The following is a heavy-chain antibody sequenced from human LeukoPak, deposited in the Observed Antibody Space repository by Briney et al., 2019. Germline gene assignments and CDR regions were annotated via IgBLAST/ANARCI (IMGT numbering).Heavy chain of an antibody. V-gene: IGHV4-39*07. CDR3: ASLLVPGYFDY. CDR2: IYYSGST. J-gene: IGHJ4*02. CDR1: GGSISSSNYY. Sequence: KTSETLSLTCSVSGGSISSSNYYWGWIRQPPGKGLEWIGNIYYSGSTYYSPSLKSRLTISVDTSKNQFSLKLSSVTAADTAVYYCASLLVPGYFDYWGRGTLVTVSS. D-gene: IGHD2-8*02.